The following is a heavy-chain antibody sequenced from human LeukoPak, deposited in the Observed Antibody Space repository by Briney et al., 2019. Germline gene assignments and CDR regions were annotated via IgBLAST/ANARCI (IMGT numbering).Heavy chain of an antibody. V-gene: IGHV3-23*01. CDR2: ISGSGGST. Sequence: GGSLRLSCAASGFTFSSYAMSWVRQAPGKGLEWVSAISGSGGSTYYADSVKGRFTISRDNAKNSLYLQMNSLRAEDTAVYYCARDINNYYGTTWEYYYYYYMDVWGKGTTVTVSS. CDR1: GFTFSSYA. J-gene: IGHJ6*03. D-gene: IGHD3-10*01. CDR3: ARDINNYYGTTWEYYYYYYMDV.